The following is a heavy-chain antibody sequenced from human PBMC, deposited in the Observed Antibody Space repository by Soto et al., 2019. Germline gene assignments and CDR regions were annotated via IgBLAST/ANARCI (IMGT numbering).Heavy chain of an antibody. CDR3: ARVRSPYYYDSSGYLDAFDI. D-gene: IGHD3-22*01. V-gene: IGHV1-2*02. Sequence: ASVKVSCKASGYTFTGYYMPWVRQAPGQGLEWMGWINPNSGGTNYAQKFQGSVTMTRDTSISTAYMELSRLRSDDTAVYYCARVRSPYYYDSSGYLDAFDIWGQGTLVTVSS. J-gene: IGHJ3*02. CDR2: INPNSGGT. CDR1: GYTFTGYY.